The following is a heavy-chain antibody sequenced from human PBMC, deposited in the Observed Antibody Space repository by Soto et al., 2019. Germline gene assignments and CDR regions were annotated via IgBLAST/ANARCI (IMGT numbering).Heavy chain of an antibody. CDR1: GGSISSYY. D-gene: IGHD4-17*01. CDR3: AKDMKWGGMTTIHYFDS. V-gene: IGHV4-59*01. CDR2: IHYSGST. J-gene: IGHJ4*02. Sequence: SETLSLTCTVSGGSISSYYWSWIRQPPGKGLEWIGYIHYSGSTDYNPSLKSRVTISRDNAKNSLFLKMNSLRPEDTALYYCAKDMKWGGMTTIHYFDSWGQGTQVTVSS.